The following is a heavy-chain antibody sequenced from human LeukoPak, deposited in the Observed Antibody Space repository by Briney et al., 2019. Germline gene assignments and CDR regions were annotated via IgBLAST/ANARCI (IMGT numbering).Heavy chain of an antibody. D-gene: IGHD5-24*01. V-gene: IGHV3-23*01. CDR2: ISGSGGST. J-gene: IGHJ5*02. CDR1: GVTFSSYA. Sequence: GGSLRLSCAASGVTFSSYAMSWVRQTPGKGLEWVSVISGSGGSTDYADSVKGRFTISRDNSKNTLFLQMNSLRAEDTAVYYCAKADGSWTYDPWGQGTLVTVSS. CDR3: AKADGSWTYDP.